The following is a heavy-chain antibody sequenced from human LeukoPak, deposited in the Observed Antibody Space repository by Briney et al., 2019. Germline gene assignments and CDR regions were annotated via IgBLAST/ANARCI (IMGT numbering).Heavy chain of an antibody. CDR3: ARVIPLNSKTNWFDP. J-gene: IGHJ5*02. Sequence: PSETLSLTCAVYGGSFSGYYWSWIRQPPGKGLEWIGEINHSGSTNYNPSLKSRVTISVDTSKNQFSLKLSSVTAADTAVYYCARVIPLNSKTNWFDPWGQGTLVTVSS. CDR2: INHSGST. V-gene: IGHV4-34*01. CDR1: GGSFSGYY.